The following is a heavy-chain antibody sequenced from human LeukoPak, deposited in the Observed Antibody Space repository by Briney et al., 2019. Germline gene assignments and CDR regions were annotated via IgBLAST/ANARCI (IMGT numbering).Heavy chain of an antibody. Sequence: ASVKVSCKTSGYTFTGYYMHWVRQAPGQGLEWMGWINTNTGNPTYAQGFTGRFVFSLDTSVSKAYLQISSLKAEDTDVYYCARLRRYSYGFLAGNEDYYYMDVWGKGPTVTISS. CDR1: GYTFTGYY. J-gene: IGHJ6*03. CDR2: INTNTGNP. CDR3: ARLRRYSYGFLAGNEDYYYMDV. D-gene: IGHD5-18*01. V-gene: IGHV7-4-1*02.